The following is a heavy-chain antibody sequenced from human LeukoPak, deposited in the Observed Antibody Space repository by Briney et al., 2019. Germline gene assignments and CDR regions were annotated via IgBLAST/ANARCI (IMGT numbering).Heavy chain of an antibody. V-gene: IGHV1-8*01. CDR1: GYTFTNYD. Sequence: ASVKVSCKASGYTFTNYDINWVRQATGQGLEWMGWMNPNSGNTGYAQKFQGRVTMTRNTSISTAYMELNSLTSEDTAVYYCASDTSHTGGYYYREDAFDVWGQGTLVTVSS. J-gene: IGHJ4*02. D-gene: IGHD3-22*01. CDR2: MNPNSGNT. CDR3: ASDTSHTGGYYYREDAFDV.